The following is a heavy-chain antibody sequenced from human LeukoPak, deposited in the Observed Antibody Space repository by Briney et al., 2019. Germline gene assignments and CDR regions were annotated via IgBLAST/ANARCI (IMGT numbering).Heavy chain of an antibody. Sequence: PSEALSLTCAVYGGSFSGYYWSWIRQPPGKGLEWIGEINHSGSTNYNPSLKSRVTISVDTSKNQFSLKLSSVTAADTAVYYCARDYSGSDYWGQGTLVTVSS. J-gene: IGHJ4*02. CDR2: INHSGST. CDR3: ARDYSGSDY. D-gene: IGHD1-26*01. V-gene: IGHV4-34*01. CDR1: GGSFSGYY.